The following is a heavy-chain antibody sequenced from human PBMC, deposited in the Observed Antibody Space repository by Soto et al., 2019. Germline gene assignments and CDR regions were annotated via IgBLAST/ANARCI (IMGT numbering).Heavy chain of an antibody. V-gene: IGHV3-48*01. Sequence: GGSLRLSCAASGFNFSPYSMNWVRQAPGKGLEWVSYISSNSLTKHYADFVSGRFTISRDNAKNSLHLQMNSLRPEDTAVYYCARDLYVGSGSQYFDSWGQGTLVTVSS. J-gene: IGHJ4*02. CDR3: ARDLYVGSGSQYFDS. CDR1: GFNFSPYS. CDR2: ISSNSLTK. D-gene: IGHD3-10*01.